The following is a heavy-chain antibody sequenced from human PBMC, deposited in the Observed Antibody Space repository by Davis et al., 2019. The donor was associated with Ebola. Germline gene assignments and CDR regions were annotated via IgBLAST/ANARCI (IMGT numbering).Heavy chain of an antibody. CDR2: ISWNSGTR. CDR1: GFNFGDFA. Sequence: SLKISCVVSGFNFGDFAMHWVRQAPGKGPEWVSGISWNSGTRNYVDSVKGRFTISRDNAKKSLYLQMNSLRAEDTAVYYCAKDRIAVAAWDWGQGTLVTVSS. CDR3: AKDRIAVAAWD. V-gene: IGHV3-9*01. J-gene: IGHJ4*02. D-gene: IGHD6-19*01.